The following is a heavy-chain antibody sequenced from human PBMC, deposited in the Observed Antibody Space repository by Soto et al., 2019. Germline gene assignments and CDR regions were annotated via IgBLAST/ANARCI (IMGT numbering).Heavy chain of an antibody. V-gene: IGHV1-69*01. CDR3: ARGLGGYRYGSGNYYDMDV. J-gene: IGHJ6*02. D-gene: IGHD5-18*01. Sequence: QVLLVQSGAEVTKPGSSVKVSCKDSGGTFRKNAISWVRQAPGQGLEWMGGIIPMFGTANYAQKFQGRVTITADETTSTAYMELSILRSEDTAVYYCARGLGGYRYGSGNYYDMDVWGQGTTVTVSS. CDR1: GGTFRKNA. CDR2: IIPMFGTA.